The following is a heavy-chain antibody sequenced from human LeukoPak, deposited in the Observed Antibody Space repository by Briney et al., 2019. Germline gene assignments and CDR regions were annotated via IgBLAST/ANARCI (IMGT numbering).Heavy chain of an antibody. Sequence: GGSLRLSCAASGFTFSSYGMHWVRQAPGKGLEWVAVISYDGSNKYYADSVKGRFTISRDNSKNTLYLQMDSLRAEDTAVYYCAKRASGGYYYFDYWGQETLVTVSS. CDR2: ISYDGSNK. V-gene: IGHV3-30*18. CDR1: GFTFSSYG. CDR3: AKRASGGYYYFDY. D-gene: IGHD3-10*01. J-gene: IGHJ4*02.